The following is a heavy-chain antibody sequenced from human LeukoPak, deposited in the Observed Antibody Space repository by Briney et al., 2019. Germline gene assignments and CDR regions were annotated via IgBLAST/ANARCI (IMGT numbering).Heavy chain of an antibody. CDR3: AKGGTNDMATSF. CDR1: GFTFSGYA. J-gene: IGHJ4*02. V-gene: IGHV3-30*02. D-gene: IGHD5-24*01. Sequence: PGGSLRLSCAASGFTFSGYAMNWVRQAPGKRLEWVAFIRYDGSNAYYADSVKGRFTISRDNSKNTLYLQINSLRVEDTAVYYCAKGGTNDMATSFWGLGTLVTVSS. CDR2: IRYDGSNA.